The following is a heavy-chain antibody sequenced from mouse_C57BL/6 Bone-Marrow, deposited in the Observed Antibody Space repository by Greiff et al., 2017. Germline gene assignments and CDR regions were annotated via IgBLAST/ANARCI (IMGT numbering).Heavy chain of an antibody. CDR2: IFPGSGSP. D-gene: IGHD1-1*01. V-gene: IGHV1-56*01. J-gene: IGHJ1*03. Sequence: QVQLQQSGPELVRPGASVKISCKAPDYTFTSHWMQWVRQRPGQGLEWIGEIFPGSGSPYYNEKFKGKATLTVATSSSTAYMQLSSLTSEDSAVYFCARSWAYGSSYGWYFDVWGTGTTVTVSS. CDR1: DYTFTSHW. CDR3: ARSWAYGSSYGWYFDV.